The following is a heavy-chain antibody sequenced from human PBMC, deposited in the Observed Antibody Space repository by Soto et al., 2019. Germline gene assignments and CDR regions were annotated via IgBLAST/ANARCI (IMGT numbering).Heavy chain of an antibody. V-gene: IGHV3-23*01. CDR3: AKLPPPFWSGYTTYLGV. D-gene: IGHD3-3*01. J-gene: IGHJ6*04. Sequence: EVQLLESGGGLVQPGGSLRLSCAASGFTFSSYAMSWVRQAPGKGLEWVSAISGSGGSTYYADSVKGPFTRSRDNSKYTQHLQMHSLSFEDTAVYYCAKLPPPFWSGYTTYLGVWGKGTTVTVSS. CDR1: GFTFSSYA. CDR2: ISGSGGST.